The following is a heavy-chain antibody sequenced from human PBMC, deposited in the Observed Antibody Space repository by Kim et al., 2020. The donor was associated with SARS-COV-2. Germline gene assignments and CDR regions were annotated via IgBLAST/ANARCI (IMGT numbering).Heavy chain of an antibody. Sequence: GGSLRLSCAASGFTFSNYAMSWVRQAPGKGLEWVSNITGSGERTNYAESVKGQFTISRDNSKNTVYLQMNDLRVEDTALYYCAKAVTSGWYSGVFDLWGPGTMLTVSS. D-gene: IGHD6-19*01. V-gene: IGHV3-23*01. CDR1: GFTFSNYA. CDR3: AKAVTSGWYSGVFDL. J-gene: IGHJ3*01. CDR2: ITGSGERT.